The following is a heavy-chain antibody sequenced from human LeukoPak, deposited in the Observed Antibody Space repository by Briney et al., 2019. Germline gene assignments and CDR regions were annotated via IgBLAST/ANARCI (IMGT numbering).Heavy chain of an antibody. CDR2: ISGSGTNT. Sequence: GGSLRLSCAASGFTFSSYAMSWVRQAPGKGLEWVSSISGSGTNTYYADSVEGRFTISRDNSRNLLFLQMSSLRVEDTAVYYCAKRRHYYGSGDYYRDPWGQGTLVTVSS. CDR1: GFTFSSYA. D-gene: IGHD3-10*01. J-gene: IGHJ5*02. CDR3: AKRRHYYGSGDYYRDP. V-gene: IGHV3-23*01.